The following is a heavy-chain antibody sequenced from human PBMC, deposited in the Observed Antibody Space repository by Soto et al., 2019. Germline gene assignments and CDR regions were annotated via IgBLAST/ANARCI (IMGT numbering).Heavy chain of an antibody. J-gene: IGHJ4*02. V-gene: IGHV1-18*01. Sequence: QVQLVQSGAEVKKPGASVKVSCKTSGYTFTTYGVSWVRQAPGLGLEWMGWISGYNGNTNSAPKFQGRVSMTTDTPTSTAYMDRRSLRSDDTAVYYCASAERAYWSGDNCAHYFDYRAQGTPVTVSS. D-gene: IGHD2-15*01. CDR3: ASAERAYWSGDNCAHYFDY. CDR1: GYTFTTYG. CDR2: ISGYNGNT.